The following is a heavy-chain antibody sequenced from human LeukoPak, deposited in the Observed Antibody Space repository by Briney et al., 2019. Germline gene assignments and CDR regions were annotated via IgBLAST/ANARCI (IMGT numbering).Heavy chain of an antibody. Sequence: PGGSLRLSCAAPGFTFSSSAMSWLRQAPGKGLEWVSAINGGGGSTYYADSVKGRFTISRDNAKNSLYLQMNSLRAEDTAVYYCARDRSSSWYSGWGQGTLVTVSS. D-gene: IGHD6-13*01. V-gene: IGHV3-23*01. CDR3: ARDRSSSWYSG. CDR1: GFTFSSSA. CDR2: INGGGGST. J-gene: IGHJ4*02.